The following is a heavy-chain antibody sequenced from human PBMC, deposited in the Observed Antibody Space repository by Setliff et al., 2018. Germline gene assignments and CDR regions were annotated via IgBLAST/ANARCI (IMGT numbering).Heavy chain of an antibody. CDR3: ARSEMATTSFDI. D-gene: IGHD1-1*01. J-gene: IGHJ3*02. CDR2: IYYSGST. Sequence: KTSETLSLTCTVSGDSISIDDYYWSWIRQPPGKGLEWIGYIYYSGSTYYNPSLKSRVTISVDTSKNQFSLKLSSVTAADTAVYFCARSEMATTSFDIWGQGTMVTVSS. CDR1: GDSISIDDYY. V-gene: IGHV4-30-4*01.